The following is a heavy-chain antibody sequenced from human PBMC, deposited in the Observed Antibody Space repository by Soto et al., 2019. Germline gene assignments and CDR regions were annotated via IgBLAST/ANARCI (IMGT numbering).Heavy chain of an antibody. V-gene: IGHV3-23*01. Sequence: VVSLSISCAASGFTFSRYAMSWVRQAPGKGLEWVSAISGSGGSTYYADSVKGRFTISRDNSKNTLYLQMNSLRAEDTAVYYCAKGSSYYDSSGYYYEDYYYGMDVWGQGTTVTVSS. J-gene: IGHJ6*02. D-gene: IGHD3-22*01. CDR3: AKGSSYYDSSGYYYEDYYYGMDV. CDR1: GFTFSRYA. CDR2: ISGSGGST.